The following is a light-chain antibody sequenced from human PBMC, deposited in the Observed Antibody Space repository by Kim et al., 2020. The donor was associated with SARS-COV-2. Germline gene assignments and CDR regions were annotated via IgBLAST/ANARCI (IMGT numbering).Light chain of an antibody. V-gene: IGLV1-44*01. CDR3: AAWDDSLKGYV. J-gene: IGLJ1*01. CDR1: SSNVGSNT. Sequence: GQRLTISCSGSSSNVGSNTVNWYQHLPGTAPKLLIYSNTQRPSGVPDRFSGSKSGTSASLSISGLQSEDEADYYCAAWDDSLKGYVFGTGTKVTVL. CDR2: SNT.